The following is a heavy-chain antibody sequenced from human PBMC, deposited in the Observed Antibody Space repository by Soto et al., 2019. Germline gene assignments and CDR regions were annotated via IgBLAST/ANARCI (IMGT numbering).Heavy chain of an antibody. Sequence: PSETLSLTCTVSGGSISSYYWSWIRQPPGKGLEWIGYIYYNGSTNYNPSLKSRVTISVDTSKNQFSLKLSSVTAADTAVYYCARFKDDYGDSNFDYWGQGTLVTVSS. V-gene: IGHV4-59*01. J-gene: IGHJ4*02. CDR2: IYYNGST. D-gene: IGHD4-17*01. CDR3: ARFKDDYGDSNFDY. CDR1: GGSISSYY.